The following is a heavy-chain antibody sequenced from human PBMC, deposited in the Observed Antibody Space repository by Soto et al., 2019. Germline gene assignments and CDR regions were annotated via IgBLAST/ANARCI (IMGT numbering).Heavy chain of an antibody. V-gene: IGHV5-10-1*01. CDR2: IDPSDSYT. CDR3: ARVAVASYFDY. CDR1: GYSFTSYW. D-gene: IGHD6-19*01. J-gene: IGHJ4*02. Sequence: GESLKICCKVSGYSFTSYWISWGRQMPGKGLEWMGRIDPSDSYTNYSPSFQGHVTISADKSISTAYLQWSSLKASDTAMYYCARVAVASYFDYWGQGTLVTVSS.